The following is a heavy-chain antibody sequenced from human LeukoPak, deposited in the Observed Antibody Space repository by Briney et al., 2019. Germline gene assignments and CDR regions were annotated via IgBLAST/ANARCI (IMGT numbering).Heavy chain of an antibody. CDR3: AREARYYDILTGYHNYSGVDV. Sequence: GGSLRLSCAGSGFTVSNDYMTWVRQAPGKGLECVSAIYGGGTTYYAGSVKGRFTISRDSSSNTLHLQMNSLRAEDTAVYYCAREARYYDILTGYHNYSGVDVWGQGTTVIVSS. D-gene: IGHD3-9*01. CDR1: GFTVSNDY. V-gene: IGHV3-66*01. CDR2: IYGGGTT. J-gene: IGHJ6*02.